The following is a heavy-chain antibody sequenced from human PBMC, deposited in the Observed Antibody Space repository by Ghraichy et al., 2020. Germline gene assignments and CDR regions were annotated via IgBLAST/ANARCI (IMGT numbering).Heavy chain of an antibody. Sequence: ASVKVSCKVSGYTLTELSMHWVRQAPGKGLEWMGGFDPEDGETIYAQKFQGRVTMTEDTSTDTAYMELSSLRSEDTAVYYCATGPKPSYYDSSGYYYPDYWGQGTLVTVSS. D-gene: IGHD3-22*01. J-gene: IGHJ4*02. V-gene: IGHV1-24*01. CDR1: GYTLTELS. CDR3: ATGPKPSYYDSSGYYYPDY. CDR2: FDPEDGET.